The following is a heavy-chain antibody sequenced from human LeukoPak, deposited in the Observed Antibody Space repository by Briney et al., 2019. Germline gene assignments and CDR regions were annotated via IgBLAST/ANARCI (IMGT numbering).Heavy chain of an antibody. CDR1: GFTFSSYG. CDR3: ARVRLRLNYYYGMDV. J-gene: IGHJ6*02. CDR2: IRYDGSNK. Sequence: GGSLRLSCAASGFTFSSYGMHWVRQAPGKGLEWVAFIRYDGSNKYYADSVKGRFTISRDNSKNTLYLQMNSLRAEDTAVYYCARVRLRLNYYYGMDVWGQGTTVTVSS. D-gene: IGHD5-12*01. V-gene: IGHV3-30*02.